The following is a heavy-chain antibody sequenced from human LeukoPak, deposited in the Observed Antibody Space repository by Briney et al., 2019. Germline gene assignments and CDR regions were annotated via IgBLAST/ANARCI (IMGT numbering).Heavy chain of an antibody. Sequence: PGGSLRLSCAASGFTFSSYAMHWVRQAPGKGLEWVAVISYDGNNKYYAGSVKGRFTISRDNSKNTLYLQMNSLRAEDTAMYYCARDRDDTAMGPYYCDYWGQGSLVTVSS. D-gene: IGHD5-18*01. J-gene: IGHJ4*02. V-gene: IGHV3-30-3*01. CDR1: GFTFSSYA. CDR2: ISYDGNNK. CDR3: ARDRDDTAMGPYYCDY.